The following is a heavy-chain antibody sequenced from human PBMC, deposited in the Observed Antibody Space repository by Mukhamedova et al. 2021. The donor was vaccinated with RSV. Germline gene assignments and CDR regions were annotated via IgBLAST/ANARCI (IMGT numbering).Heavy chain of an antibody. CDR3: ARDQVPGYSGY. CDR2: IYYSGST. Sequence: EWIGYIYYSGSTYYNPSLKSRVTISVDTSKNQFSLKLCSVTAADTAVYYCARDQVPGYSGYWGQGTLVTVSS. V-gene: IGHV4-30-4*01. D-gene: IGHD5-12*01. J-gene: IGHJ4*02.